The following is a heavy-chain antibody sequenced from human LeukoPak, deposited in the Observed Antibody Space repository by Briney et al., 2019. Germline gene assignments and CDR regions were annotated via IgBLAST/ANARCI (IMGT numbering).Heavy chain of an antibody. J-gene: IGHJ4*02. CDR3: AKTSGGYGDLDY. D-gene: IGHD4-17*01. V-gene: IGHV3-23*01. CDR2: ISGGDDTT. CDR1: GFIFSNYA. Sequence: GGSLRLSCAASGFIFSNYAMTWVRQGPGKGLEWVSTISGGDDTTTYGDSVKGRFTISRDNSENTLYLQMNSLRAEDTAVYYCAKTSGGYGDLDYWGQGTLVTVSS.